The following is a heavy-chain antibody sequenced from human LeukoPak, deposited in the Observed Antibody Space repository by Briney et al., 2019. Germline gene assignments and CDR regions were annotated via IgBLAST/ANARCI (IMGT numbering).Heavy chain of an antibody. CDR3: ARVVRGWYYFDY. Sequence: SETLSLTCTVSGGSISSSTYYWGWVRQPPGKGLEWIGSIYYSGTTYSNPSLKSRVTISVDTSKNQFSLKLSSVTAADTAVYYCARVVRGWYYFDYWGQGTLVTVSS. CDR1: GGSISSSTYY. V-gene: IGHV4-39*07. CDR2: IYYSGTT. D-gene: IGHD6-19*01. J-gene: IGHJ4*02.